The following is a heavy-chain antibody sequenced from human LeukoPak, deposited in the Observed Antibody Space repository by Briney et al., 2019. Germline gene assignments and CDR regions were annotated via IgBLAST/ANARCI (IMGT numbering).Heavy chain of an antibody. CDR3: ATIAAACTGPGY. CDR2: INAGNGNT. Sequence: ASVKVSCKASGYTFTSYAMHWVRRAPGQRLEWMGWINAGNGNTKYSQKFQGRVTITRDTSASTAYMELSSLRSEDTAVYYCATIAAACTGPGYWGQGTLVTVSS. D-gene: IGHD6-13*01. J-gene: IGHJ4*02. V-gene: IGHV1-3*01. CDR1: GYTFTSYA.